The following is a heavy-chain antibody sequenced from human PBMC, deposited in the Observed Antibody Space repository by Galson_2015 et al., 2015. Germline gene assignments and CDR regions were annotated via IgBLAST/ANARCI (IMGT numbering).Heavy chain of an antibody. CDR2: ISGGGSS. D-gene: IGHD3-9*01. V-gene: IGHV3-23*01. CDR3: ARDFEPYPI. CDR1: GFTSSNYG. Sequence: SLRLSCAASGFTSSNYGMSWVRQAPGKGLEWVPGISGGGSSYYADSVMGRFTISRDNSKNTVYLQMNSLRGEDTALYYCARDFEPYPIWGRGTMVTVSS. J-gene: IGHJ3*02.